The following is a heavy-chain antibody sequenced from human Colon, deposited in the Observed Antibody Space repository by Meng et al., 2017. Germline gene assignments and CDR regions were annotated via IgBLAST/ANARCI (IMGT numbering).Heavy chain of an antibody. V-gene: IGHV1-8*01. J-gene: IGHJ5*02. CDR1: VSTCPSGD. D-gene: IGHD2-2*01. Sequence: PQVQLEAEVKRLGASLQLPCTASVSTCPSGDRSWVVQNSVQTLEWMGLVIVRRCNSGYTQKHQSRVTMTSNTSISSANMELSSLLSVNTAVYYLSRGYCSTTSCSREGFDPWGQGTLVTASS. CDR3: SRGYCSTTSCSREGFDP. CDR2: VIVRRCNS.